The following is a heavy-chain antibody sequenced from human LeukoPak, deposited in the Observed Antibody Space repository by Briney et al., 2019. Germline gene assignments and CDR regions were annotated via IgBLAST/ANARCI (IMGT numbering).Heavy chain of an antibody. D-gene: IGHD1-26*01. CDR1: GFTFSGYG. CDR3: ARDRHRELLWIY. Sequence: GGSLRLSCAASGFTFSGYGMHWVRQAPGKGLEWVAVIWYGGSNKYYADSVKGRFTISRNNSKNTLYLQMNSLRAEDTAVYYCARDRHRELLWIYWGQGTLVTVSS. CDR2: IWYGGSNK. J-gene: IGHJ4*02. V-gene: IGHV3-33*08.